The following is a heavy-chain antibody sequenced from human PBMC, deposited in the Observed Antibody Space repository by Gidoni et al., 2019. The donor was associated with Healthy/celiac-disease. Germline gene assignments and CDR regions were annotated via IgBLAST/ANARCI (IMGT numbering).Heavy chain of an antibody. CDR3: AKGINMAAGTGFDY. D-gene: IGHD6-13*01. J-gene: IGHJ4*02. CDR2: ISWNSGSI. CDR1: GFTFDAYA. V-gene: IGHV3-9*01. Sequence: EVQLVESGGGLVQPGRSLRLSCAASGFTFDAYAMHWVRQAPGKGLEWVSGISWNSGSIGYADSVKGRFTISRDNAKNSLYLQMNSLRAEDTALYYCAKGINMAAGTGFDYWGQGTLVTVSS.